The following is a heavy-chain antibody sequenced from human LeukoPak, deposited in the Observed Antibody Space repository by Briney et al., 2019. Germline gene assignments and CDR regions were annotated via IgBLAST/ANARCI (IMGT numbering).Heavy chain of an antibody. CDR1: GYSITSGYY. V-gene: IGHV3-74*01. CDR3: ARVAVTSSFSTY. CDR2: INTDGSST. D-gene: IGHD4-17*01. Sequence: ETLSLTCTVSGYSITSGYYWGWIRQPPGKGLVWVSRINTDGSSTNYADSVKGRFTISRDNAKNTLYLQMNSLRAEDTAVYYCARVAVTSSFSTYWGQGTLVTVSS. J-gene: IGHJ4*02.